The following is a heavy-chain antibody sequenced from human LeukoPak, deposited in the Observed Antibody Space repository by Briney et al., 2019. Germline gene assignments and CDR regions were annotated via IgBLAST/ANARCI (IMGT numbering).Heavy chain of an antibody. CDR3: ARETSSVHSNAGPPFDY. J-gene: IGHJ4*02. Sequence: GGSLRLSCAASGFTFSSSAMSWVRQAPGKGLEWVSAISNNGGYTYYADSVQGRFTISRDNSKSTLYLQVNSLTADDTAVYYCARETSSVHSNAGPPFDYWGQGTLVTVSS. V-gene: IGHV3-23*01. D-gene: IGHD2-15*01. CDR1: GFTFSSSA. CDR2: ISNNGGYT.